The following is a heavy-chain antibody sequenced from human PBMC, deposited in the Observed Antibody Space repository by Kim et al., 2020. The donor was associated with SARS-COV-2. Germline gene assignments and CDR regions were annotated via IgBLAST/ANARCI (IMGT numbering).Heavy chain of an antibody. CDR3: ARGAPGH. J-gene: IGHJ1*01. CDR2: HSGST. V-gene: IGHV4-34*01. Sequence: HSGSTTYHPSLKSRVSMSVDTSKNQFSLRLTSVTAADTAVYYCARGAPGHWGQGTLVTVSS.